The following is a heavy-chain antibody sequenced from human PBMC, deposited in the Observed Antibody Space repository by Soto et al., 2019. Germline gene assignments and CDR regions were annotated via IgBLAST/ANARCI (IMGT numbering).Heavy chain of an antibody. Sequence: PRGSLRLSCAASGFTCSDYYMSWIRQAPGKGLEWVSSISSSSSYIYYADSVKGRFTISRDNAKNSLYLQMNSLRAEDTAVYYCAREGRSFDFDIWGQGTMVTVSS. CDR3: AREGRSFDFDI. CDR1: GFTCSDYY. D-gene: IGHD3-10*01. CDR2: ISSSSSYI. J-gene: IGHJ3*02. V-gene: IGHV3-11*06.